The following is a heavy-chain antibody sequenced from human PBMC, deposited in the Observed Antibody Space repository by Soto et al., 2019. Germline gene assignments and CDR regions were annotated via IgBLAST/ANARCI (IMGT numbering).Heavy chain of an antibody. CDR2: IYYSGST. CDR1: GGSLSRGGYY. J-gene: IGHJ6*02. V-gene: IGHV4-31*03. Sequence: PSVTKSLTCPVCGGSLSRGGYYWSWINPHPGKGLEWIGYIYYSGSTYYNPSLKSRVTISVDTSKNQFSLKLSSVTAADTSVEYCARDEIAARTRLDGWGQGTTV. CDR3: ARDEIAARTRLDG. D-gene: IGHD6-6*01.